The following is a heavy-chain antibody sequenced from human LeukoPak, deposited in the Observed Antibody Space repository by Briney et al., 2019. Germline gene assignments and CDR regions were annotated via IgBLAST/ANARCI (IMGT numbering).Heavy chain of an antibody. Sequence: ASVKVSCKASGYTFTIYGINWVRQAPGQGREWVGWISAYNGNTNYAQKFQGRVTMTTDTSTSTAYMELRSLRSDDTAVYYCARTRAAMPVGELWSWGQGTLVTVSS. CDR1: GYTFTIYG. D-gene: IGHD3-10*01. J-gene: IGHJ4*02. V-gene: IGHV1-18*04. CDR2: ISAYNGNT. CDR3: ARTRAAMPVGELWS.